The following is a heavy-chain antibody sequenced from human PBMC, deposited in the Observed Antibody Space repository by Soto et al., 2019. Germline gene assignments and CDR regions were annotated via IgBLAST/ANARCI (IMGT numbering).Heavy chain of an antibody. J-gene: IGHJ5*02. CDR3: ARANRVVTAPPGRIWFDP. D-gene: IGHD2-21*02. V-gene: IGHV1-69*13. Sequence: SVKVSCKASGGTFSSYAISWVRQAPGQGLEWMGGIIPIFGTANYAQKFQGRVTITADESTSTAYMELSSLRSEDTAVYYCARANRVVTAPPGRIWFDPWGQGTLVTVSS. CDR1: GGTFSSYA. CDR2: IIPIFGTA.